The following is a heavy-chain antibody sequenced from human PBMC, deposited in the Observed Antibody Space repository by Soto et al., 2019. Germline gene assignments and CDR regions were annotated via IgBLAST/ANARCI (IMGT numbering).Heavy chain of an antibody. J-gene: IGHJ4*02. CDR2: IKSKTDGGTT. CDR3: TTIVGYCSGGSCYSGGTFDY. Sequence: GGSLRLSCAASGFTFSNAWMSWVRQAPGKGLEWVGRIKSKTDGGTTDYAAPVKGRFTISRDDSKNTLYLQMNSLKTEDTAVYYCTTIVGYCSGGSCYSGGTFDYWGQGTLVTVSS. CDR1: GFTFSNAW. V-gene: IGHV3-15*01. D-gene: IGHD2-15*01.